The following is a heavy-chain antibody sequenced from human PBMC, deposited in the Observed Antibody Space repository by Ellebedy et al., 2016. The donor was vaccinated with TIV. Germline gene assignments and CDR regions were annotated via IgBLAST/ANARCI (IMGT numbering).Heavy chain of an antibody. CDR2: ISWNSGSI. J-gene: IGHJ6*02. CDR3: TKATIKIVGSCIDV. V-gene: IGHV3-9*01. Sequence: GGSLRLSCAASGFMFDDYAMHWVRQLPGKGLEWVSGISWNSGSIGYADSVKGRFTISRDNAKNSLYLQMSSLRAEDTALYYCTKATIKIVGSCIDVWGQGTTVTVSS. CDR1: GFMFDDYA. D-gene: IGHD2-15*01.